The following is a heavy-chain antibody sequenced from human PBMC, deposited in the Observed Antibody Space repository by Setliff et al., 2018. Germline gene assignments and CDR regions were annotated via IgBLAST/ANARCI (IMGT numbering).Heavy chain of an antibody. CDR1: GFTFSSYA. CDR2: ISGSAQTT. D-gene: IGHD2-15*01. Sequence: PGGSLRLSCAASGFTFSSYAITWVRQAPGKGLEWVSMISGSAQTTYYADSVKGRFTISRDNSKNTVYLEMNSLRAEDTAVYYCVRDRWKVVVNRGDDAFDLWGQGTMVTVSS. CDR3: VRDRWKVVVNRGDDAFDL. J-gene: IGHJ3*01. V-gene: IGHV3-23*01.